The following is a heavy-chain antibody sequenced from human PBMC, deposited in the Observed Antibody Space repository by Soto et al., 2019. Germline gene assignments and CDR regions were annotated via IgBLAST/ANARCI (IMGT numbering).Heavy chain of an antibody. CDR3: ARQYDSSGYYYESAFDI. D-gene: IGHD3-22*01. Sequence: QLQLQESGPGLVKPSETLSLTCTVSGGSISSSSYYWGWIRQPPGKGLEWIGSIYYSGSTYYNPSLKSRVTISVATSKNQFSLKLSSVTAADTAVYYCARQYDSSGYYYESAFDIWGQGTMVTVSS. CDR1: GGSISSSSYY. V-gene: IGHV4-39*01. CDR2: IYYSGST. J-gene: IGHJ3*02.